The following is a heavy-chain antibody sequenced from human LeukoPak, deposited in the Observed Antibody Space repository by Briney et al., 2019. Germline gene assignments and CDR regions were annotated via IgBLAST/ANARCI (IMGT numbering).Heavy chain of an antibody. V-gene: IGHV3-21*01. J-gene: IGHJ4*02. D-gene: IGHD2-2*01. CDR3: ARDGVDDVVVPAAPDY. CDR1: GFTFSSYS. CDR2: ISRSSSYI. Sequence: GGALRLSCAASGFTFSSYSMNWVRQAPGKGLEWVSSISRSSSYIYYADSVKGRFTISRDNAKNSLYLQMNSLRAEDTAVYYCARDGVDDVVVPAAPDYWGQGTLVTVSS.